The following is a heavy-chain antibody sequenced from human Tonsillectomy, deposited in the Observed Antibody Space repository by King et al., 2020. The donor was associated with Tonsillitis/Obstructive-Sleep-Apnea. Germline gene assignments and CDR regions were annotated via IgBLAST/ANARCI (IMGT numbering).Heavy chain of an antibody. Sequence: VQLVESGGGLVNPGGSLRLSCAASAFSFSNARMSWVRQAPGKGLERVGHIKRRADGGTTDFSAPVKGRFTIPRDDSKNTLYLQLNSLQTEDTAVYYCTTSAYGDYVFDYWGQGTLVTVSS. CDR2: IKRRADGGTT. CDR3: TTSAYGDYVFDY. CDR1: AFSFSNAR. J-gene: IGHJ4*02. V-gene: IGHV3-15*01. D-gene: IGHD4-17*01.